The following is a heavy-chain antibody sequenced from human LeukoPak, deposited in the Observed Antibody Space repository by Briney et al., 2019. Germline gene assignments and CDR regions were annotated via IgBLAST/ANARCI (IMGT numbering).Heavy chain of an antibody. CDR1: GYTLTELS. CDR2: FDPEDGET. D-gene: IGHD6-19*01. V-gene: IGHV1-24*01. CDR3: ATGPTYSSGWYGPFDY. J-gene: IGHJ4*02. Sequence: ASVKVSCKVSGYTLTELSMHWVRQAPGKGLEGMGGFDPEDGETIYAQKFQGRVTMTEDTSTDTAYMELSSLRSEDTAVYYCATGPTYSSGWYGPFDYWGQGTLVTVSS.